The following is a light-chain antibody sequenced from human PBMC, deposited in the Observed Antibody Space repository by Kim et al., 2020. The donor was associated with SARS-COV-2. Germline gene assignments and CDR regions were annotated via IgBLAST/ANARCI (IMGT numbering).Light chain of an antibody. V-gene: IGKV1-39*01. CDR1: QSISSY. J-gene: IGKJ2*01. CDR3: QQSYSAPYT. CDR2: AAS. Sequence: DIQMTQSPSSLSASVGDRVTITCRASQSISSYLNWYQQKPGKAPKLLIYAASTLQSGVPSSFSGSGSGTDFTLTISSLQPVDFATYYCQQSYSAPYTFGPGTKLEI.